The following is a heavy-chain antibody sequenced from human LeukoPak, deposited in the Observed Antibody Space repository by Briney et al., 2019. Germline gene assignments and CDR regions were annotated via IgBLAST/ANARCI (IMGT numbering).Heavy chain of an antibody. D-gene: IGHD3-10*01. CDR2: IYPGDSDT. J-gene: IGHJ3*02. Sequence: GESLKISFKGSGYSFTSYWIGWVRQMPGKGLEWMGIIYPGDSDTRYSPSFQGPVTISADKSISTAYLQWSSLKASDTAMYYCARPGYYGSGTGLDAFDIWGQGTMVTVSS. CDR3: ARPGYYGSGTGLDAFDI. CDR1: GYSFTSYW. V-gene: IGHV5-51*01.